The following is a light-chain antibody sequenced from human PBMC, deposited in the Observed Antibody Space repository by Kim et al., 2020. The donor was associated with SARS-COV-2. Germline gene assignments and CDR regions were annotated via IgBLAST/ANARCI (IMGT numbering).Light chain of an antibody. CDR1: SSDVGGYNY. V-gene: IGLV2-11*01. Sequence: GQSGPISCTGTSSDVGGYNYVSWYQQHPGKAHKLMIYDVSKRPSGVPDRFSGSKSGNTASLTISGLQAEDEADYYCCSYAGSYTLVFGGGTQLTVL. CDR2: DVS. CDR3: CSYAGSYTLV. J-gene: IGLJ2*01.